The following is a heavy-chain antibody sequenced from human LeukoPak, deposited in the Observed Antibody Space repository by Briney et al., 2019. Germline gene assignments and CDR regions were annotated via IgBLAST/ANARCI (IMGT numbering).Heavy chain of an antibody. CDR1: GYTFTSYY. V-gene: IGHV1-46*01. CDR3: ARDLKDTAIVIQVGYYYYGMDV. CDR2: INPSGGST. D-gene: IGHD5-18*01. J-gene: IGHJ6*02. Sequence: ASVKVSCKASGYTFTSYYMHWVRQAPGQGLEWMGIINPSGGSTSYAQKFQGRVTMTRDTSTSTVYMELSSLRSEDTAVYYCARDLKDTAIVIQVGYYYYGMDVWGQGTTVTVSS.